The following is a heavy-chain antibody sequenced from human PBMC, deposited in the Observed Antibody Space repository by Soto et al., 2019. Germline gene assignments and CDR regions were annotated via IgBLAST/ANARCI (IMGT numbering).Heavy chain of an antibody. CDR2: IYYLGST. J-gene: IGHJ6*02. V-gene: IGHV4-59*01. Sequence: QVQLQESGPGLVKPSETLSLTCTVSGGSISNYYWSWIRQPPGKGLEWIGYIYYLGSTNYNPSLQSRVTMSVDTSKNQISLNLRSVTAADTAVYYCARRLITPLWYYGLDVWGPGSTVTVS. CDR1: GGSISNYY. D-gene: IGHD2-15*01. CDR3: ARRLITPLWYYGLDV.